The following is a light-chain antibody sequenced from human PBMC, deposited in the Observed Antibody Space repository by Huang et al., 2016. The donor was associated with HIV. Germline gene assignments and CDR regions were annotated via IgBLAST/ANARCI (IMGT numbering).Light chain of an antibody. V-gene: IGKV3-15*01. CDR2: GAS. Sequence: EIVLTQSTATLSLSPGERAALSCRATQSIKNNLAWYQQKPGQSPRLRIDGASTRATGIPARFRGSGSGTEFTLTINSLPSEDFAIYDCQQYNNWPPLLTFGGGTKVEIK. CDR3: QQYNNWPPLLT. J-gene: IGKJ4*01. CDR1: QSIKNN.